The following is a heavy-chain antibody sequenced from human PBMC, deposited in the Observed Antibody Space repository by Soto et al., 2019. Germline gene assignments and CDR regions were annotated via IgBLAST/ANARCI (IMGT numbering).Heavy chain of an antibody. J-gene: IGHJ4*02. CDR1: GFPFTSSD. CDR2: ISGSGYTS. D-gene: IGHD3-10*01. Sequence: GGSLRLSCAVSGFPFTSSDMSWVRQAPGKGLEWVSAISGSGYTSYYADSVKGRFTISRDNSKNTLYLQMYSLRAEDTAVYYCAKRYYGSGSYHYFDYWGQGTLVTVSS. V-gene: IGHV3-23*01. CDR3: AKRYYGSGSYHYFDY.